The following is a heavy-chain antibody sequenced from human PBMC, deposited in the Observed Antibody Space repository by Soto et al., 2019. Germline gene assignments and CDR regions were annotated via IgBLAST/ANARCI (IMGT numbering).Heavy chain of an antibody. CDR1: GFSFSDFY. D-gene: IGHD1-1*01. CDR2: ISSAGSYI. V-gene: IGHV3-11*06. CDR3: ARWRLYSGLDV. J-gene: IGHJ6*02. Sequence: GGSLRLSCAASGFSFSDFYMSWIRQAPGKGLAWISSISSAGSYINYAGSLKGRFTISRDNANNSVFLHLTSLRAEDTAVYYCARWRLYSGLDVWGQGTTVTVSS.